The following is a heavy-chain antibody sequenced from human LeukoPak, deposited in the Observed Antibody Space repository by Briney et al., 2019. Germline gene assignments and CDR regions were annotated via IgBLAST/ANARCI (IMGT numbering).Heavy chain of an antibody. Sequence: SETLSLTCAVYGGSFSGYYWSWIRQPPGKELEWIGEINHSGSTNYNPSLKSRVTISVDTSKNQFSLKLSSVTAADTAVYYCARAKRQRWLQSEIFDYWGQGTLVTVSS. J-gene: IGHJ4*02. D-gene: IGHD5-24*01. CDR2: INHSGST. CDR3: ARAKRQRWLQSEIFDY. CDR1: GGSFSGYY. V-gene: IGHV4-34*01.